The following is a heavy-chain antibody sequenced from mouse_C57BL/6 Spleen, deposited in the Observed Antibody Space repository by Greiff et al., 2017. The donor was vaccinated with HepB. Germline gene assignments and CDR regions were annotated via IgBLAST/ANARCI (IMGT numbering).Heavy chain of an antibody. D-gene: IGHD2-1*01. V-gene: IGHV1-26*01. CDR2: INPNNGGT. CDR3: ARGRDYGNFEESYYAMDY. CDR1: GYTFTDYY. J-gene: IGHJ4*01. Sequence: VQLQQSGPELVKPGASVKISCKASGYTFTDYYMNWVKQSHGKSLEWIGDINPNNGGTSYNQKFKGKATLTVDKSSSTAYMELRSLTSEDSAVYYCARGRDYGNFEESYYAMDYWGQGTSVTVSS.